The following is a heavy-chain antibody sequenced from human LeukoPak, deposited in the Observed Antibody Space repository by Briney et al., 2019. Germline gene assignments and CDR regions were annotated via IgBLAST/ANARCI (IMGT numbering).Heavy chain of an antibody. Sequence: GASVKVSCKASGGAFSSYAISWVRQAPGQGLEWMGGIIPIFGTANYAQKFQGRVTITTDESTSTAYMELSSLRSEDTAVYYCASQTPIDPSGYSSGWYAVDYWGQGTLVTVSS. V-gene: IGHV1-69*05. CDR1: GGAFSSYA. D-gene: IGHD6-19*01. J-gene: IGHJ4*02. CDR2: IIPIFGTA. CDR3: ASQTPIDPSGYSSGWYAVDY.